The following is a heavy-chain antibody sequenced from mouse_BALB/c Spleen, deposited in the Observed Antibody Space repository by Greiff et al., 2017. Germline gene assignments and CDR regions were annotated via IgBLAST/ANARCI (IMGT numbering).Heavy chain of an antibody. J-gene: IGHJ3*01. CDR3: ARSQYGNGFAY. CDR2: IYPGDGDT. D-gene: IGHD2-10*02. V-gene: IGHV1-80*01. Sequence: LVESGAELVRPGSSVKISCKASGYAFSSYWMNWVKQRPGQGLEWIGQIYPGDGDTNYNGKFKGKATLTADKSSSTAYMQLSSLTSEDSAVYFCARSQYGNGFAYWGQGTLVTVSA. CDR1: GYAFSSYW.